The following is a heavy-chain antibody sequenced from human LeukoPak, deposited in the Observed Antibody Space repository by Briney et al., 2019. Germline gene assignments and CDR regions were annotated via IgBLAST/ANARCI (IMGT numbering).Heavy chain of an antibody. V-gene: IGHV3-23*01. Sequence: GGSLRLSCAASGFTFSSYAMSWVRQAPGKGLEWVSAISGSGGSTYYADSVKGRFTISRDNSKNTLYLQMNSLRAEDTAVYYCAKDYSSSSYYYCYYMDVWGKGTTVTVSS. CDR2: ISGSGGST. CDR1: GFTFSSYA. D-gene: IGHD6-6*01. J-gene: IGHJ6*03. CDR3: AKDYSSSSYYYCYYMDV.